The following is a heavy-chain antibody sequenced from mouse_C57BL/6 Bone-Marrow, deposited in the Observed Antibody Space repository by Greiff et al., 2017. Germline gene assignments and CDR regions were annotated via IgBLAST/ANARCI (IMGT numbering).Heavy chain of an antibody. CDR1: GFTFTSYG. D-gene: IGHD2-4*01. V-gene: IGHV5-6*01. J-gene: IGHJ3*01. Sequence: EVQLLESGGDLVKPGGSLKLSCEASGFTFTSYGMSWVRQTPDKRLEWVATISSGGSCTYYPDNVKGRFTISVDNAKNTLYLQMCSLKSEDTAMYYCARDDYVLFAYWGQGTLVTVFA. CDR2: ISSGGSCT. CDR3: ARDDYVLFAY.